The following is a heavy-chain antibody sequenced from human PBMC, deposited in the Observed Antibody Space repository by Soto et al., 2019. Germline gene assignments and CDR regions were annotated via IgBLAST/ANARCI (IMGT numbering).Heavy chain of an antibody. D-gene: IGHD1-26*01. CDR3: ARSPNSGSYRFDY. J-gene: IGHJ4*02. CDR1: GGSISSGGYY. Sequence: KPSETLSLTCTVSGGSISSGGYYWSWIRQHPGKGLEWIGYIYYSGSTYYNPSLKSRVTISVDTSKNQFSLKLSSVTAADTAVYYCARSPNSGSYRFDYWGQGTLVTLS. V-gene: IGHV4-31*03. CDR2: IYYSGST.